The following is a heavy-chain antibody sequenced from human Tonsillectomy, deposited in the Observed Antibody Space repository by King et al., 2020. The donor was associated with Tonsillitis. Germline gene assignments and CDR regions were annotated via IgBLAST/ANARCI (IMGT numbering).Heavy chain of an antibody. CDR1: GYTFTDYY. D-gene: IGHD2-21*02. CDR3: ARDPPDGRDFQYFDL. Sequence: QLVQSGPEVRKPGASVKVSCKASGYTFTDYYIHWVRQAPGQGLEWMGWINPNDGGTNYAQKFQGRVIMTRDTSISTAYMELSRLTSDDTAVFYCARDPPDGRDFQYFDLWGRGTLVTVSS. V-gene: IGHV1-2*02. CDR2: INPNDGGT. J-gene: IGHJ2*01.